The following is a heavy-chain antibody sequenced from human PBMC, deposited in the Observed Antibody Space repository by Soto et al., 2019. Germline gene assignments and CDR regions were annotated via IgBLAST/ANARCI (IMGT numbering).Heavy chain of an antibody. Sequence: TSETLSLTCTVSGASITYGAYSWSWIRQTPGKGLEWIGYINHLETTFYNPSFESRLTLSIDRTKNQFSLNLKSMSAADRAVYFCARGGGFDSFDYWGQGILVTAPQ. D-gene: IGHD3-10*01. CDR1: GASITYGAYS. V-gene: IGHV4-30-2*01. CDR3: ARGGGFDSFDY. CDR2: INHLETT. J-gene: IGHJ4*02.